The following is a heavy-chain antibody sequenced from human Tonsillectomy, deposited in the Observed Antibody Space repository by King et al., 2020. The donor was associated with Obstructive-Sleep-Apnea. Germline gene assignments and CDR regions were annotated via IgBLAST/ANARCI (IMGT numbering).Heavy chain of an antibody. CDR2: ISSSGTII. D-gene: IGHD2-15*01. CDR3: AREVLAATEYFDS. Sequence: VQLVESGGGLVKPGGSLRLSCAASGFTFSDYFMSWVRQAPGEGLEWVSHISSSGTIIYYADSVNGRFTIYRDNAKKSLYLQMNSLRAEDTAVYYCAREVLAATEYFDSWGQGTLVTVSS. J-gene: IGHJ4*02. CDR1: GFTFSDYF. V-gene: IGHV3-11*01.